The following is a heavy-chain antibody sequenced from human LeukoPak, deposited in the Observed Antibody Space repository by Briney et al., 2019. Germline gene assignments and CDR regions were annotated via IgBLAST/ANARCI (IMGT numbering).Heavy chain of an antibody. J-gene: IGHJ4*02. V-gene: IGHV1-2*02. CDR2: INPNSGGT. CDR1: GYTFTGYY. Sequence: ASVKVSCKASGYTFTGYYMHWVRQAPGQGLEWMGWINPNSGGTNYAQKFQGRVTMTRDTSISTAYMELSRLRSDDTAVYYCARASTFFSVTIIHYWGQGTLVTVSS. CDR3: ARASTFFSVTIIHY. D-gene: IGHD2/OR15-2a*01.